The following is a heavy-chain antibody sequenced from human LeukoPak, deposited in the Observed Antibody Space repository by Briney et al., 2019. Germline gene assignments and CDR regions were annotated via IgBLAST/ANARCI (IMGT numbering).Heavy chain of an antibody. CDR1: GFTFSSYG. Sequence: GGSLRLSCAASGFTFSSYGMHWVRQAPGKGLEWVAFVRYDESTKFYADSVKGRFTISRDNSKTTLYLQMNSLRAEDTAVYYCAKDVPSAYFDYWGQGILVTVSP. CDR2: VRYDESTK. V-gene: IGHV3-30*02. J-gene: IGHJ4*02. CDR3: AKDVPSAYFDY. D-gene: IGHD2-2*01.